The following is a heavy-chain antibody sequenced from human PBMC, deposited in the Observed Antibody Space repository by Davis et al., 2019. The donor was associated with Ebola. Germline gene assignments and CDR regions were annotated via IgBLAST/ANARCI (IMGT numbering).Heavy chain of an antibody. CDR3: ARQDWVSGLLSRKQDYYYYGMDV. Sequence: ASVKVSCKVSGYTLTELSMHWVRQAPGKGLEWMGGFDPEDGETIYAQKFQGRVTMTEDTSTDTAYMELSSLRSEDTAVYYCARQDWVSGLLSRKQDYYYYGMDVWGQGTTVTVSS. CDR1: GYTLTELS. CDR2: FDPEDGET. D-gene: IGHD1-26*01. J-gene: IGHJ6*02. V-gene: IGHV1-24*01.